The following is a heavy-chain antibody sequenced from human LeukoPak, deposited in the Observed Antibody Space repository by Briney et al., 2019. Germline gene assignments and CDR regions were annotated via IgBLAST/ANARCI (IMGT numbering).Heavy chain of an antibody. J-gene: IGHJ3*01. V-gene: IGHV4-59*12. D-gene: IGHD2-15*01. Sequence: SETLSLTCTLSGGSISSYNWSWIRQPLGKGLEWIAYICYSGSTNCNPSLKSRVTISVDTSKNQFSLKLSSVTAADTAVYYCAKKILYCSGGSCYSFAFDVWGQGTMVTVSS. CDR2: ICYSGST. CDR1: GGSISSYN. CDR3: AKKILYCSGGSCYSFAFDV.